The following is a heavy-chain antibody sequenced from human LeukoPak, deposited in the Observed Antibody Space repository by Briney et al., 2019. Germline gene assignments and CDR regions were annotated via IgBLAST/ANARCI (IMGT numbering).Heavy chain of an antibody. CDR1: GFTFSEYY. J-gene: IGHJ6*03. CDR3: ARVSYDFWSGSGNYYMDV. D-gene: IGHD3-3*01. CDR2: ISSSGSTI. Sequence: GGSLRLSCAASGFTFSEYYMSWIRQAPGKGLEWVSYISSSGSTIYYADSVKGRFTISRDNAKNSLYLQMNSLRAEDTAVYYCARVSYDFWSGSGNYYMDVWGKGTTGTVSS. V-gene: IGHV3-11*01.